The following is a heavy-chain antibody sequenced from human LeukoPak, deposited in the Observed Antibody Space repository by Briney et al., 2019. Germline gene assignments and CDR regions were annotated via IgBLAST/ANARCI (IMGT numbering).Heavy chain of an antibody. CDR3: ARTGSQFPEGFDH. CDR1: ARSVSGYY. D-gene: IGHD3-10*01. CDR2: INHSGST. V-gene: IGHV4-34*01. J-gene: IGHJ5*02. Sequence: PSETLSLTHAVDARSVSGYYSSCVRQPPGKGLEWIGEINHSGSTNYNPSLKSRVTISVDTSKNQFSLQLSSVTAADTAVYYCARTGSQFPEGFDHWGQGTLVTVSS.